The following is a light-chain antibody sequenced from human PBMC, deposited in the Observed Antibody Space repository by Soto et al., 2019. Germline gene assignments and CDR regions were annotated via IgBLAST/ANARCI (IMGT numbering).Light chain of an antibody. CDR2: KVS. CDR1: QSLVYSDGNTF. CDR3: MQGTHWPPI. J-gene: IGKJ3*01. V-gene: IGKV2-30*01. Sequence: DVVMTQSPLSLPVTLGQPASISCRSNQSLVYSDGNTFLSWFQQRPGHSPRRLIYKVSNRDSGVPDRFSGSGSGTDFTLKITRVEAEDVGVYYCMQGTHWPPIFGPGTKVDIK.